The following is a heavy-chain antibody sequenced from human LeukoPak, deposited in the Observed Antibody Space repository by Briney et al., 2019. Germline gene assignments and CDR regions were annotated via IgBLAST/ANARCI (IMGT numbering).Heavy chain of an antibody. CDR2: IGASGSNI. V-gene: IGHV3-11*01. CDR3: TRDPRLSLY. D-gene: IGHD2-21*01. Sequence: GGSLRLSCAASGFTFSDHYMSWIRQAPGKGLEWLSFIGASGSNIQYADSVKGRFTISRDNRKNVLYLQMNSLRDEDTAVYYCTRDPRLSLYWGEGTLVTVSS. J-gene: IGHJ4*02. CDR1: GFTFSDHY.